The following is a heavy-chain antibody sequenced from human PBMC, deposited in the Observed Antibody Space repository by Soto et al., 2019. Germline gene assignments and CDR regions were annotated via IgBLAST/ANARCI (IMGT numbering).Heavy chain of an antibody. J-gene: IGHJ4*02. V-gene: IGHV3-23*01. Sequence: LRVSCAAAGLTLCSYAMSWVRQAPGKGLEWVSAISGSGGSTYYADSVKGRFTISRDNSKNTLYLQMNSLRAEDTAVYYCAKDRSDSSSGHYWGQGTLVTVSS. CDR3: AKDRSDSSSGHY. D-gene: IGHD6-13*01. CDR2: ISGSGGST. CDR1: GLTLCSYA.